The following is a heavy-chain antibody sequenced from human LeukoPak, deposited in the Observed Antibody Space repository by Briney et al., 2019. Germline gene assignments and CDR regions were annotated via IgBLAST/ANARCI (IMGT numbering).Heavy chain of an antibody. D-gene: IGHD1-14*01. V-gene: IGHV4-61*02. CDR3: ARGEEPATLDY. Sequence: PSETLSLTCTVSGGSISSSSYYWSWIRQPAGKGLEWIGRIYTSGSTNYNPSLKSRVTMSVGTSKNQFSLKLSSVTAADTAVYYCARGEEPATLDYWGQGTLVTVSS. CDR1: GGSISSSSYY. CDR2: IYTSGST. J-gene: IGHJ4*02.